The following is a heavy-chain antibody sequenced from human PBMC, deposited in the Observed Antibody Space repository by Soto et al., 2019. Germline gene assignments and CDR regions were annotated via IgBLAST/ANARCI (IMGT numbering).Heavy chain of an antibody. V-gene: IGHV4-30-4*01. CDR3: ARGANSSSSNPSY. J-gene: IGHJ4*02. D-gene: IGHD6-6*01. Sequence: SETLSLTCTVSGGSISSGDYYWSWIRQPPGKGLEWIGYIYYSGSTYYNPSLKSRVTISVDTSKNQFSLKLSSVTAADTAVYYCARGANSSSSNPSYWGQGTLVTVSS. CDR1: GGSISSGDYY. CDR2: IYYSGST.